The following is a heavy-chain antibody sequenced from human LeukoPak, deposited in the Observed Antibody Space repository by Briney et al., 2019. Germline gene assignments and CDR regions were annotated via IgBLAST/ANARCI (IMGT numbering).Heavy chain of an antibody. V-gene: IGHV3-21*01. J-gene: IGHJ6*02. D-gene: IGHD2-21*01. Sequence: PGGSLRLSGAALVFPLSRSNINAVRQAPGKGLEWVASISTSSSYIYHADSLKGRFTISGDNVRKSFFLQMDSLRADDTATYFCSRHAETPGILWGAVEVWGRGATVIVSS. CDR1: VFPLSRSN. CDR2: ISTSSSYI. CDR3: SRHAETPGILWGAVEV.